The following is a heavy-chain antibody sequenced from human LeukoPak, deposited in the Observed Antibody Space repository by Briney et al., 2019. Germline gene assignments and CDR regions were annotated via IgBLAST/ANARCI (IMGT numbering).Heavy chain of an antibody. D-gene: IGHD1-26*01. CDR2: IQQHGSET. CDR1: GFTFSNYW. Sequence: GGSLRLSCEGSGFTFSNYWMSWVRQAPGKGLEWVANIQQHGSETYYGDSVKGRFTISRDNAKNSLYLQMNSLRAEDTAVYYCAKDMASGSYSLLFDYWGQGTLVTVSS. J-gene: IGHJ4*02. CDR3: AKDMASGSYSLLFDY. V-gene: IGHV3-7*01.